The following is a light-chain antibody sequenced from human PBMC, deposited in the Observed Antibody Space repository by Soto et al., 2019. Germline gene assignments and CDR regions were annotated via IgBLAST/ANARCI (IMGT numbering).Light chain of an antibody. CDR3: LQRSSWPLT. J-gene: IGKJ4*01. CDR2: DAS. V-gene: IGKV3-11*01. Sequence: ETVLTQSPATLSLSPGERAILSCRDSRSISTYLAWYQQKPGQAPRLLISDASNRATGIPARFSGSGSGTDFTLTISSLEPEDFAVYYCLQRSSWPLTFGEGTKVEIK. CDR1: RSISTY.